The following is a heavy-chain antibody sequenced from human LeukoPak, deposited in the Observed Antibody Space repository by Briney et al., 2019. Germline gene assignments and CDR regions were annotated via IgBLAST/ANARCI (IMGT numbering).Heavy chain of an antibody. CDR3: ARLSVSSWYPYLDY. V-gene: IGHV1-2*02. Sequence: ASVKVSCKASGYTFNGYYIHWVRHSPEQGLEWMGWINPNSGGTNYAQKFQGRVTMTRDTSISTAYMELNRLRSDDTAVYYCARLSVSSWYPYLDYWGQGSLVTVSS. CDR2: INPNSGGT. J-gene: IGHJ4*02. CDR1: GYTFNGYY. D-gene: IGHD6-13*01.